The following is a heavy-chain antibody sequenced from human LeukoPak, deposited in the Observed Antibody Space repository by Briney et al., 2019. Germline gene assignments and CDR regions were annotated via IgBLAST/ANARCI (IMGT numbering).Heavy chain of an antibody. CDR2: ISWNSGSI. J-gene: IGHJ3*02. V-gene: IGHV3-9*01. CDR1: GFTFDDYA. CDR3: AKDLDHSLNIAAAGRKSDDAFDI. D-gene: IGHD6-13*01. Sequence: GGSLRLSCAASGFTFDDYAMHWVRQAPGKGLEWVSGISWNSGSIGYADSVKGRFTISRDNAKDSLYLQMNSLRAEDTALYYCAKDLDHSLNIAAAGRKSDDAFDIWGQGTMVTVSS.